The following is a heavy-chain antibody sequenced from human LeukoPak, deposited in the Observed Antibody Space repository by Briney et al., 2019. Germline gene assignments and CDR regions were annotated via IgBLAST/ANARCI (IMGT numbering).Heavy chain of an antibody. J-gene: IGHJ4*02. V-gene: IGHV3-30*02. D-gene: IGHD4/OR15-4a*01. Sequence: GGSLRLSCAASGFTFSSYGMHWVRQAPGPGLEWVAFIRSDGSNKNYADSVKGRFTISRDNSKNTLYLQMNSLRAEDTAVYYCARRAGAYSHPYDYWGQGTLVTVSS. CDR1: GFTFSSYG. CDR2: IRSDGSNK. CDR3: ARRAGAYSHPYDY.